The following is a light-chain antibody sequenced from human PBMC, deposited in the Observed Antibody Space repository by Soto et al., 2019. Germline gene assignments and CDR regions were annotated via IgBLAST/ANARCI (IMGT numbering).Light chain of an antibody. J-gene: IGKJ4*01. V-gene: IGKV3-11*01. Sequence: EIVLTQSPATLSLSPGERATLSCRASQSVSSYLAWYQQTPGQAPRLLIYDASNRATGIPARFSGSGSVTDFTLTISSLEPEDFAVSDCQQRSNWPPLTFGGGTKVEIK. CDR3: QQRSNWPPLT. CDR1: QSVSSY. CDR2: DAS.